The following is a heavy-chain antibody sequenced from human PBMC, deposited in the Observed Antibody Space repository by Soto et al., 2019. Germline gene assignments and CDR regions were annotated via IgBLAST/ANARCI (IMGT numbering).Heavy chain of an antibody. D-gene: IGHD5-18*01. Sequence: SETLSLTCAVYGGSFSGYYWSWIRQPPGKGLEWIGEINHSGSTNYNPSLKSRVTISVDTSKNQFSLKLSSVTAADTAVYYCARRYRYGYLHPRIDYWGQGTLVTVSS. CDR2: INHSGST. CDR3: ARRYRYGYLHPRIDY. CDR1: GGSFSGYY. V-gene: IGHV4-34*01. J-gene: IGHJ4*02.